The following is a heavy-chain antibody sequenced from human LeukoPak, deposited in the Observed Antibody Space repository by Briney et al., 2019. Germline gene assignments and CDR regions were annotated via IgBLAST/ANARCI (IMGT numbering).Heavy chain of an antibody. D-gene: IGHD3-10*01. Sequence: ASVKVSCKASGYTFTSYDINWVRQATGQGLERMGWMKPNSGNTGYAQKFQGRVTMTRNTSISTAYMELSSLRSEDTAVYYCARGSSSRNWFDPWGQGTLVTVSS. CDR3: ARGSSSRNWFDP. CDR1: GYTFTSYD. CDR2: MKPNSGNT. J-gene: IGHJ5*02. V-gene: IGHV1-8*01.